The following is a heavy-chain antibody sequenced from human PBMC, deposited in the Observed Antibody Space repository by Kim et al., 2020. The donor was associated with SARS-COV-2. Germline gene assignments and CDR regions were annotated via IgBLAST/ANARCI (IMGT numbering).Heavy chain of an antibody. Sequence: ASVMVSCTASGYTFTSYSISWVRQAPGQGLEWMGWIIPYNGKTNYAEKLQGRVTMTRDTSTNTAYMELRSLRSDDTAVYYCARYWGNWNYLDNNWGQGTLVTVSS. CDR2: IIPYNGKT. V-gene: IGHV1-18*01. J-gene: IGHJ4*02. CDR3: ARYWGNWNYLDNN. CDR1: GYTFTSYS. D-gene: IGHD1-7*01.